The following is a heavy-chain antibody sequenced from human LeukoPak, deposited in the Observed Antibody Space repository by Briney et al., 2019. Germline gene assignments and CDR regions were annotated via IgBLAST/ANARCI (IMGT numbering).Heavy chain of an antibody. V-gene: IGHV4-59*01. J-gene: IGHJ6*03. CDR3: ARGDYYYYMDV. CDR2: IYYSGST. Sequence: SGTLSLTCTVSGGSINSYYWSWIRQPPGKGLEWIGYIYYSGSTDYNPSFKSRVTISVDTSKNQFSLKLSSVTAADTAVYYCARGDYYYYMDVWGKGTTVTVSS. CDR1: GGSINSYY.